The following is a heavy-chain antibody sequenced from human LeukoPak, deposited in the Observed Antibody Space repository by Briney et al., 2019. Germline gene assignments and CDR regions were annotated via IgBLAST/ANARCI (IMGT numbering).Heavy chain of an antibody. J-gene: IGHJ4*02. CDR3: AKANTPLTTSCPFDY. D-gene: IGHD2-2*01. CDR1: GFTFSSYG. CDR2: IRYDGSNK. Sequence: GGSLRLSCAASGFTFSSYGMHWVRQAPGKGLEWVAFIRYDGSNKYYADSVKGRFTISSHNSKNTLYLQMNSLRAEDTAVYYCAKANTPLTTSCPFDYWGQGTLVTVSS. V-gene: IGHV3-30*02.